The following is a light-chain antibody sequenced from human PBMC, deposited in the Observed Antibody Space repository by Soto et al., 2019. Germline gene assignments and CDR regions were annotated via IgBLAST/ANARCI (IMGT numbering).Light chain of an antibody. CDR3: QQRSNWRAYT. CDR1: QSVGSN. J-gene: IGKJ2*01. CDR2: AAS. V-gene: IGKV3-11*01. Sequence: DIVMTQSPGTLSALPGHSATLPCRASQSVGSNIAWYQQRPGQAPRLLIYAASTRAAGVPIRCSGSGSGTEFTLTISSLEPEDFAVYYCQQRSNWRAYTFGQGTKLEIK.